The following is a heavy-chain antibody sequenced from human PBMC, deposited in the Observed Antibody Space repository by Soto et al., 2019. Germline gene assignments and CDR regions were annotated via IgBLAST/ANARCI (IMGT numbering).Heavy chain of an antibody. Sequence: EVQLVESGGGLIQPGGSLRLSCAASGFTVSSKYMSWVRQAPGKGLEWVSVIYSGGSTYYADSVKGRFTISRDNSKNTLYLQMNSRRAEDTAVYYCARGVLDDYSNYYYYGMDVWGQGTTVTVSS. V-gene: IGHV3-53*01. J-gene: IGHJ6*02. CDR3: ARGVLDDYSNYYYYGMDV. CDR2: IYSGGST. D-gene: IGHD4-4*01. CDR1: GFTVSSKY.